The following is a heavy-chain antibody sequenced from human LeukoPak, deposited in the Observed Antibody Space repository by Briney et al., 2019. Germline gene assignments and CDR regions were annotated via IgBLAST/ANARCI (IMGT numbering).Heavy chain of an antibody. CDR1: NGSISTTY. CDR2: IHYSGNT. CDR3: ARGGWFHDR. J-gene: IGHJ5*02. Sequence: PSETLSLTCSVSNGSISTTYWSWIRQPPGKGLEWIGNIHYSGNTNYNSSLKSRVTISVDTSKNQLSLKMISVTTADTAVYFCARGGWFHDRWGQGTLVTVSS. D-gene: IGHD6-19*01. V-gene: IGHV4-59*01.